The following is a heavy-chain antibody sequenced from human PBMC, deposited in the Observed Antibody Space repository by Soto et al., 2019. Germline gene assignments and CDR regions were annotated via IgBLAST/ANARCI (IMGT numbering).Heavy chain of an antibody. D-gene: IGHD3-3*01. V-gene: IGHV1-2*04. CDR3: ARDLMKAGFNFGH. CDR2: INPNNGDT. J-gene: IGHJ4*02. CDR1: GYTFTAFY. Sequence: ASVKVSCKASGYTFTAFYIHWVRQAPGQGLEWMGWINPNNGDTSHAQKFQGWITITRDTSISTAYMELSRLTSDDTAVYYCARDLMKAGFNFGHWGQGTLVNVSS.